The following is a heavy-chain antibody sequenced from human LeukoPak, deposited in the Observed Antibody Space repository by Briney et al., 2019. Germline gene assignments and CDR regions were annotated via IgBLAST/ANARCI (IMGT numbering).Heavy chain of an antibody. D-gene: IGHD5-24*01. CDR2: ISSSSSYI. J-gene: IGHJ3*02. CDR1: GFTFSSYS. V-gene: IGHV3-21*01. CDR3: ARAQEMATMNGAFDI. Sequence: GGSLRLSCAASGFTFSSYSMNWVRQAPGKGLEWVSSISSSSSYIYYADSVKGRFTISRDNAKNSLYLQMNSLRAEDTAVYYCARAQEMATMNGAFDIWGQGTMVTVSS.